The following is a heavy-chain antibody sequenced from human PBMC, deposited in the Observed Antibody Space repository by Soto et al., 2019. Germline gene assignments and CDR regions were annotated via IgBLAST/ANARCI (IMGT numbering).Heavy chain of an antibody. CDR2: ISPDGTIP. V-gene: IGHV3-74*01. D-gene: IGHD3-10*01. CDR1: GFTFSNYW. CDR3: ARFRGDAFDI. Sequence: EVQLVESGGGLVQPGGSLRLSCAVSGFTFSNYWMHWVRQAPGKGLVWVSTISPDGTIPDYTDSVKGRLAISRDNAMSTLFLQINSLRPEDTAVYYCARFRGDAFDIWGQGTMVTVSS. J-gene: IGHJ3*02.